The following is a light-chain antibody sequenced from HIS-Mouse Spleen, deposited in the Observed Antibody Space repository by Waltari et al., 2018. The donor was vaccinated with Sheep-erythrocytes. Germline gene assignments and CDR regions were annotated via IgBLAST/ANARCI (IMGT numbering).Light chain of an antibody. J-gene: IGLJ3*02. CDR3: CSYAGSYTWV. CDR1: SSDVGGYNY. V-gene: IGLV2-11*01. Sequence: QSALTQPRSVSGPPGQSVTISCTGTSSDVGGYNYVPWYQQHPGKAPKLMIYDGSKRPSGVPERCSGSKSGNPASLTISGLQAEDEADYYCCSYAGSYTWVFGGGTKLTVL. CDR2: DGS.